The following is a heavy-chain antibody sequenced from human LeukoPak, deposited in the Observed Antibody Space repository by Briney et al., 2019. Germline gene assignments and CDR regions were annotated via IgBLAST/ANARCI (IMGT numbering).Heavy chain of an antibody. V-gene: IGHV1-2*02. Sequence: ASVKVSCKASRYTFTGYYMHWVRQAPEQGLEWMGWINPNSGGTNYAQKFQGRVTMTRDTSISTAYMELSRLRSDDTAVYYCARGVVRGVSTRLDYYYYYMDVWGKGTTVTVSS. D-gene: IGHD3-10*01. CDR1: RYTFTGYY. CDR3: ARGVVRGVSTRLDYYYYYMDV. J-gene: IGHJ6*03. CDR2: INPNSGGT.